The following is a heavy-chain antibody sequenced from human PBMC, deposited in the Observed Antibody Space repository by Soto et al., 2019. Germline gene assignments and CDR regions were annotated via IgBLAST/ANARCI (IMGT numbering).Heavy chain of an antibody. Sequence: PGGSLRLSCAASGFTFSSYAMHWVRQAPGKGLEWVAVISYDGSNKYYADSVKGRFTISRDNSKNTLYLQMNSLRAEDTAVYYCARDLRFLEWLFSYWGQGTLVTVSS. D-gene: IGHD3-3*01. CDR2: ISYDGSNK. J-gene: IGHJ4*02. CDR3: ARDLRFLEWLFSY. V-gene: IGHV3-30-3*01. CDR1: GFTFSSYA.